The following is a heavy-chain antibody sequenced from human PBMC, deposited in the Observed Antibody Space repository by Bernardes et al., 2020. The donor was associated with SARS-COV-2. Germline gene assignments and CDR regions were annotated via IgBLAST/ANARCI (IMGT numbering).Heavy chain of an antibody. Sequence: SETLSLTCAVYGGSFSGYYWSWIRQPPGKGLEWIGEINHSGSTNYNPSLKSRVTISVDTSKNQFSLKLSSVTAADTAVYYCARRHSSGWIRAWGQGTLVTVSS. D-gene: IGHD6-19*01. CDR1: GGSFSGYY. CDR2: INHSGST. J-gene: IGHJ5*02. V-gene: IGHV4-34*01. CDR3: ARRHSSGWIRA.